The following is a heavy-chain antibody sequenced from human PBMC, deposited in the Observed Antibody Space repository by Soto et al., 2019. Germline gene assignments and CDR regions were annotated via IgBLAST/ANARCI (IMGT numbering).Heavy chain of an antibody. CDR2: IYYSGST. J-gene: IGHJ4*02. V-gene: IGHV4-59*08. Sequence: SETLSLTCTVSVGSISSYYWSWIRQPPGKGLEWIGYIYYSGSTNYNPSLKSRVTISVDRSKNQFSLKLTSVTAADTAVYYCARHWGRGAAGTCYNWGQGTLVTVS. CDR1: VGSISSYY. CDR3: ARHWGRGAAGTCYN. D-gene: IGHD6-13*01.